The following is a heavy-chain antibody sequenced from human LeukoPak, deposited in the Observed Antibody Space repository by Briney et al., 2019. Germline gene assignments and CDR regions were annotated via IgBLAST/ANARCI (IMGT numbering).Heavy chain of an antibody. CDR2: INTNTGNP. V-gene: IGHV7-4-1*02. J-gene: IGHJ5*02. CDR3: ARGSRNTAMVSSRWFDP. D-gene: IGHD5-18*01. Sequence: ASVKVSCKASGCTFTSYAMNWVRQAPGQGLEWMGWINTNTGNPTYAQGFTGRFVFSLDTSVSTAYLQISSLKAEDTAVYYCARGSRNTAMVSSRWFDPWGQGTLVTVSS. CDR1: GCTFTSYA.